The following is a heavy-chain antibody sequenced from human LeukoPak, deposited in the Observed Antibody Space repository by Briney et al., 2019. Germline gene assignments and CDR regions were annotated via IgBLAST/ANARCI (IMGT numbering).Heavy chain of an antibody. J-gene: IGHJ6*02. Sequence: ASVKVSCKASGYTFTGYYMHWVRQAPGRGLEWMGWINPNSGGTNYAQKFQGRVTMTRDTSISTAYVELSRLRSDDTAVYYCARGGRHYDFWSGYYLPTYDGMDVWGQGTTVTVSS. CDR3: ARGGRHYDFWSGYYLPTYDGMDV. CDR1: GYTFTGYY. CDR2: INPNSGGT. V-gene: IGHV1-2*02. D-gene: IGHD3-3*01.